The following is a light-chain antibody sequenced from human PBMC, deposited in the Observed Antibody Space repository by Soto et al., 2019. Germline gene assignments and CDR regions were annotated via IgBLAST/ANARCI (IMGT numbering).Light chain of an antibody. J-gene: IGKJ1*01. V-gene: IGKV3-20*01. Sequence: EIVLTQSPGTLSLSPGERATVSCRASQSVSSSYFAWYQQKPGQAPRLLIYGASSRATGIPDRFSGSGSGTDFTLTISRLEPEDFAVYYCQQFGSSPPTFGQGTKVDI. CDR2: GAS. CDR3: QQFGSSPPT. CDR1: QSVSSSY.